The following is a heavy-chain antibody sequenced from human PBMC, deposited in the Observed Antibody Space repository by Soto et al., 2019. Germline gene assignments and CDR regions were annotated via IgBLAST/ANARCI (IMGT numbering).Heavy chain of an antibody. CDR3: ARGPLYMVRGVIALYYFDY. D-gene: IGHD3-10*01. V-gene: IGHV4-34*01. Sequence: QVQLQQWGAGLLKPSETLSLTCAVYGGSFSGYYWRWIRQPPGKGLEWIGEINHSGSTNYNPSLKSRVTISVDTSKNQFSLKLSSVTAADTAVYYCARGPLYMVRGVIALYYFDYWGQGTLVTVSS. CDR2: INHSGST. CDR1: GGSFSGYY. J-gene: IGHJ4*02.